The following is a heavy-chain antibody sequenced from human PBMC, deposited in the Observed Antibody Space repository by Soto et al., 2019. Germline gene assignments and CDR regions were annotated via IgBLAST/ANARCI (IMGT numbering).Heavy chain of an antibody. D-gene: IGHD1-7*01. CDR2: IYYSGST. Sequence: SETLSLTCTVSGDSISSYYWSWIRQPPGKGLEWIGYIYYSGSTNYNPSLKSRVIISVDTSKHQFSLKLGSVTAADTAVYYCARARYNWNYGDYYYGMDVWGQGTTVTVSS. V-gene: IGHV4-59*01. CDR3: ARARYNWNYGDYYYGMDV. CDR1: GDSISSYY. J-gene: IGHJ6*02.